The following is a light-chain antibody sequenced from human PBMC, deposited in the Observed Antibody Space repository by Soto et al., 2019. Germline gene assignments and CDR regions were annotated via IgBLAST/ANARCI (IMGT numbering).Light chain of an antibody. J-gene: IGKJ4*01. V-gene: IGKV1-39*01. CDR2: AAS. Sequence: DIQMTQSPSSLSASVGDRVTITCRASQSISSYLNWYQQKPGKAPKLLIYAASSLQSGVPSRFSGSGSGTDFTLTISRLEPEDFAVYYCQQYSSSLLTFGGGTKV. CDR3: QQYSSSLLT. CDR1: QSISSY.